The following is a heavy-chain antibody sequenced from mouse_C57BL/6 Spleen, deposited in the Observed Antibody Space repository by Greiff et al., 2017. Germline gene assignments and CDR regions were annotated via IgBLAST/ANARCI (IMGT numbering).Heavy chain of an antibody. V-gene: IGHV2-3*01. Sequence: VKLMESGPGLVAPSQSLSITCTVSGFSLPSYGVSWVRQPPGKGLEWLGVIWGDGSTNYHSALISRLSISKDNSKSQVFVKLNSLQTDDTATYYCAKGVSFAYFDYWGQGTTLTVSS. CDR2: IWGDGST. CDR3: AKGVSFAYFDY. J-gene: IGHJ2*01. CDR1: GFSLPSYG.